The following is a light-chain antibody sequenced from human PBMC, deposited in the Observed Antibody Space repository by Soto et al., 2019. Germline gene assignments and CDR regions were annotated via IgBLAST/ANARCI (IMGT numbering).Light chain of an antibody. J-gene: IGKJ1*01. V-gene: IGKV1-9*01. CDR2: GAK. CDR3: QHMRT. Sequence: DIQMTQSPSFLSASVGYRVTITCRASQAISNYLNWYQQKPGKAPNLLIFGAKTLQSGVPSRFSGSGFGTEFSLTISSLQPDDFGSYYCQHMRTFGQGTKVDIK. CDR1: QAISNY.